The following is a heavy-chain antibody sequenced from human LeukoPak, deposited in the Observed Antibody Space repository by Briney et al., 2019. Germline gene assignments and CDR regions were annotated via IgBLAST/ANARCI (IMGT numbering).Heavy chain of an antibody. CDR3: GRSSRGYYYVGWFDP. D-gene: IGHD3-22*01. J-gene: IGHJ5*02. V-gene: IGHV4-59*08. Sequence: SETLSLTCTVSGGSISSYYWSWIQQPPGKGLEWIGYIYYSGSTNYNPSLKSRVTISVDTSKNQFSLKLSSVTAADTAVYYCGRSSRGYYYVGWFDPWGQGTLVTVSS. CDR2: IYYSGST. CDR1: GGSISSYY.